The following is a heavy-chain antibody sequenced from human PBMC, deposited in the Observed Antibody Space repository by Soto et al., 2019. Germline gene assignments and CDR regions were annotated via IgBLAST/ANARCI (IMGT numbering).Heavy chain of an antibody. CDR3: ASALTGDYVGFDY. CDR2: IYSSGNS. Sequence: QVQLQESGPGLVKPSQTLSLTCSGSGASISRDDYYWSWIRQHPGKGLEWIAYIYSSGNSYYNPSLSSRVAISLDTSKNQFSLRLSSVTAADTGVYYCASALTGDYVGFDYWGQGTPATVSS. D-gene: IGHD3-9*01. CDR1: GASISRDDYY. V-gene: IGHV4-31*03. J-gene: IGHJ4*02.